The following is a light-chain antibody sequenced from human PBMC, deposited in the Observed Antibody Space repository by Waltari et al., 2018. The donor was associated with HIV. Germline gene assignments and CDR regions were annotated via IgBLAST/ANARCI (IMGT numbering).Light chain of an antibody. CDR1: SSDVGGYNY. CDR2: EVS. Sequence: QSALTQPASVSGSPGQSITISCTGTSSDVGGYNYVSWYQHHPGKAHKLMISEVSNRPSGVSNRFSGSKSGNTASLTISGLQAEDEADYYCSSYSSSITLYVVFGGGTKLTVL. V-gene: IGLV2-14*01. CDR3: SSYSSSITLYVV. J-gene: IGLJ2*01.